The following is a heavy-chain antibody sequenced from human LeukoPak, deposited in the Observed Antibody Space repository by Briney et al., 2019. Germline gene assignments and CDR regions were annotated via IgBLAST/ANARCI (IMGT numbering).Heavy chain of an antibody. V-gene: IGHV4-4*07. D-gene: IGHD3-10*01. CDR3: ARDLPTYYYGSGSYSRFDP. CDR2: IYTSGST. CDR1: GGSISSYY. Sequence: PSETLSLTCTVSGGSISSYYWSWIRQPAGKGLEWIGRIYTSGSTNYNPSLKSRVTMSVDTCKNQFSLKLSSVTAADTAVYYCARDLPTYYYGSGSYSRFDPWGQGTLVTVSS. J-gene: IGHJ5*02.